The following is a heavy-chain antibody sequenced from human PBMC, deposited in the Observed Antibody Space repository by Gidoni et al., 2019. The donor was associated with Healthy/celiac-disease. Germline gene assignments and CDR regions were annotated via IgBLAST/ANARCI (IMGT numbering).Heavy chain of an antibody. Sequence: GGTFSSYAISWVRQAPGQGLEWMGGIIPIFGTANYAQKFQGRVTFTADESTSTAYMELSSLRSEDTAVYYCARDPATTTVGGWFDPWGQGTLVTVSS. CDR3: ARDPATTTVGGWFDP. D-gene: IGHD4-17*01. CDR1: GGTFSSYA. CDR2: IIPIFGTA. V-gene: IGHV1-69*01. J-gene: IGHJ5*02.